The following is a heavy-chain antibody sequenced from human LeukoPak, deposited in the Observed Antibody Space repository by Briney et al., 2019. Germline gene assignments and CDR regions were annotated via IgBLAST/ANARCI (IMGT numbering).Heavy chain of an antibody. V-gene: IGHV3-74*01. J-gene: IGHJ4*02. Sequence: PGGSLRLPCAASGFTFSSYWMHWVRQVPGKGLVSVSRINTDGTITTYADSVKGRFTISRDNAKNSLYLQMNSLRAEDTAVYYCAREIWFYWGQGTLVTVSS. D-gene: IGHD3-9*01. CDR3: AREIWFY. CDR1: GFTFSSYW. CDR2: INTDGTIT.